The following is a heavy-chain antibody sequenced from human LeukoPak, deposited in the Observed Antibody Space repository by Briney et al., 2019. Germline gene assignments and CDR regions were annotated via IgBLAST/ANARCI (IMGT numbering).Heavy chain of an antibody. Sequence: GGSLRLSCAASGFTVSSNYMSWVRQAPGKGLEWVSVIYSGGRTDYAASVKGRFTISRDNAKNTLHLQMNSLRADDTAVYYCARFGKSGYDLAHYFDYWGQGTLVTVSS. CDR2: IYSGGRT. V-gene: IGHV3-53*01. J-gene: IGHJ4*02. D-gene: IGHD5-12*01. CDR1: GFTVSSNY. CDR3: ARFGKSGYDLAHYFDY.